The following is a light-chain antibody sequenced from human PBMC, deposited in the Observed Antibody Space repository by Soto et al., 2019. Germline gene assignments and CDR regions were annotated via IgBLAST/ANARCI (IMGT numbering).Light chain of an antibody. CDR2: KAT. CDR1: QSITTW. CDR3: QHYNDYQYI. J-gene: IGKJ2*01. V-gene: IGKV1-5*03. Sequence: DIQMTQSPSTLSASVGDRVTITCRASQSITTWLAWYQQKPGKAPKLLIYKATNLQSGVLSRFSGSGSGTEFSLTISSLQPDDFATYYCQHYNDYQYIFGQGTKLEIK.